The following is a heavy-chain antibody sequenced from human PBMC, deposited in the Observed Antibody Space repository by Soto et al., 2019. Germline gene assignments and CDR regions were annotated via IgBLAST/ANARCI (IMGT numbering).Heavy chain of an antibody. D-gene: IGHD3-10*01. J-gene: IGHJ6*02. Sequence: GGSLRLSCAASGFTFSSYGMHWVCQGPAKGLEWVAVRCYDGSNKYYADSSKGRFTICRDNSKETLYLQMNSLRAEDTAVYYCARDYNTGAMVRGFHLMDFWGQGTTVTVSS. CDR1: GFTFSSYG. V-gene: IGHV3-33*01. CDR3: ARDYNTGAMVRGFHLMDF. CDR2: RCYDGSNK.